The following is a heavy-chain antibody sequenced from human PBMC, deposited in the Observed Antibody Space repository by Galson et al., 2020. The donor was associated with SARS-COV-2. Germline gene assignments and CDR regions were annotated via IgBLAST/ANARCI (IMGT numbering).Heavy chain of an antibody. J-gene: IGHJ4*02. CDR2: IKQDGSEK. V-gene: IGHV3-7*01. CDR1: GFTFSSYW. D-gene: IGHD6-13*01. Sequence: GESLKISCAASGFTFSSYWMSWVRQAPGKGLEWVANIKQDGSEKYYVDSVKGRFTISRDNAKNSLYLQMNSLRAEDTAVYYCAREKSAGYFDYWGQGTLVTVSS. CDR3: AREKSAGYFDY.